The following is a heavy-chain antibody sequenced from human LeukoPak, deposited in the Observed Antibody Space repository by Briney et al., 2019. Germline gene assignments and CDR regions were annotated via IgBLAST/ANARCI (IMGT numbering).Heavy chain of an antibody. CDR2: ISSSSSYI. CDR3: ARDPFNYYDSSGDIGGYYFDY. D-gene: IGHD3-22*01. V-gene: IGHV3-21*01. CDR1: GFTFSSYS. J-gene: IGHJ4*02. Sequence: GGSLRLSCAASGFTFSSYSMNWVRQAPGKGLEWVSSISSSSSYIYYADSVKGRFTISRDNSKNTLYLQMNSLRAEDTAVYYCARDPFNYYDSSGDIGGYYFDYWGQGTLVTVSS.